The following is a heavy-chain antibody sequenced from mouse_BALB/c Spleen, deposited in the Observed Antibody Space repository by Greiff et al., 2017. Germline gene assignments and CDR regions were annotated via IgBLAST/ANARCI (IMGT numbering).Heavy chain of an antibody. Sequence: EVNVVESGGGLVQPGGSLRLSCATSGFTFSDFYMEWVRQPPGKRLEWIAASRNKANDYTTEYSASVKGRFIVARDTSQSILYLQMNALRAEDTAIYYCARDEGNYWYFDVWGAGTTVTVSS. CDR2: SRNKANDYTT. J-gene: IGHJ1*01. D-gene: IGHD2-1*01. CDR1: GFTFSDFY. V-gene: IGHV7-1*02. CDR3: ARDEGNYWYFDV.